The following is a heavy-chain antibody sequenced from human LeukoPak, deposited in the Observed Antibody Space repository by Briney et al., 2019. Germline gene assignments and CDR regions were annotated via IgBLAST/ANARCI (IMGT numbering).Heavy chain of an antibody. CDR1: GFAFDDYG. J-gene: IGHJ4*02. D-gene: IGHD3-9*01. CDR3: ASGTYDILTRYPIPYFDY. V-gene: IGHV3-20*04. CDR2: MNWYGGGT. Sequence: PGRSLTLSCAVSGFAFDDYGLSWIRLAPPTGLEWVSGMNWYGGGTGYADSVKGRFTIIRDDAKNCLDRQMKRLEADDTASHYFASGTYDILTRYPIPYFDYWGQGAMVTVCS.